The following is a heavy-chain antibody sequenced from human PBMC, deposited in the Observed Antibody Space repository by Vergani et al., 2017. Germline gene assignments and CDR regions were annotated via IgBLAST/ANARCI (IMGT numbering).Heavy chain of an antibody. Sequence: QVQLVESAGGVVQPGGSLRLSCVASGFTFSNFGMHWIRQAPGKGLGWLAYIGKDGINTSYRDAVKGRFTVSRDNSKDILYLQMDSLRSEDTALYYCAKYLRDSTDGLPDSWGPGTLVIVSS. D-gene: IGHD2-21*02. CDR1: GFTFSNFG. V-gene: IGHV3-30*02. CDR3: AKYLRDSTDGLPDS. CDR2: IGKDGINT. J-gene: IGHJ4*02.